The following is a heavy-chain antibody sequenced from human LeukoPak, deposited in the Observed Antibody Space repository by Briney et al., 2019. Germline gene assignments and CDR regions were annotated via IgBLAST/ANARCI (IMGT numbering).Heavy chain of an antibody. CDR1: GFSVSNYY. CDR2: MYTGGGR. V-gene: IGHV3-66*01. Sequence: GGSLRLSCVASGFSVSNYYMSWVRQPPGKGLEWVSVMYTGGGRYYGDSVKGRFTISRDNSKNTVFLKMNSLRVEDTALYYCTRGQSYCGADCYSDWGQGTLVTVSS. D-gene: IGHD2-21*02. J-gene: IGHJ4*02. CDR3: TRGQSYCGADCYSD.